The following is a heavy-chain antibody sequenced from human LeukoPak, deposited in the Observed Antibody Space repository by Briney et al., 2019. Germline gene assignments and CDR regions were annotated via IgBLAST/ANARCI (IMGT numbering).Heavy chain of an antibody. V-gene: IGHV1-18*01. Sequence: ASVKVSCKVSGDTLTELSMHWVRQAPGQGLEWMGWISAYNGNTNYAQKLQGRVTMTTDTSTSTAYMELRSLRSDDTAVYYCARGLYSSLSGYWGQGTLVTVSS. J-gene: IGHJ4*02. D-gene: IGHD6-6*01. CDR3: ARGLYSSLSGY. CDR2: ISAYNGNT. CDR1: GDTLTELS.